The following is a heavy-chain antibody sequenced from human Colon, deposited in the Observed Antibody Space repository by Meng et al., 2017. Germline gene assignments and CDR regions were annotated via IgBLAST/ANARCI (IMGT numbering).Heavy chain of an antibody. Sequence: RRQASGPGLFRPSETLSLTCTVSSGSVISNSYCWSWIRQPPGKGLEWIGFIYYSGSTNYNPSLKSRVTISVDTSKNQFSLKVSSVTAADTAVYYCARDSGYDKNWFDPWGQGTLVTSPQ. CDR3: ARDSGYDKNWFDP. J-gene: IGHJ5*02. V-gene: IGHV4-61*01. CDR1: SGSVISNSYC. CDR2: IYYSGST. D-gene: IGHD5-12*01.